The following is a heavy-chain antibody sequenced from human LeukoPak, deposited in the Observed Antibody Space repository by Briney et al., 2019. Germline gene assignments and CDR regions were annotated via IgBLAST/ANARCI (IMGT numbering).Heavy chain of an antibody. CDR3: AKDQGTYGYFDY. V-gene: IGHV3-30*18. D-gene: IGHD1-1*01. CDR2: ISYDGSNK. Sequence: QPGRSLRLSCAASGFTFSSYGMHWVRQAPGKGLEWVAVISYDGSNKYYADSVKGRFTISRDNSKNTLYLQMNSLRAEDTAVYYCAKDQGTYGYFDYWGQGTLVTVSS. J-gene: IGHJ4*02. CDR1: GFTFSSYG.